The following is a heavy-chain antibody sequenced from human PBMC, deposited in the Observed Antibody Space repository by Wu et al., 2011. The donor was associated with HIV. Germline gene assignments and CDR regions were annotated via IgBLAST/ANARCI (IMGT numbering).Heavy chain of an antibody. V-gene: IGHV1-2*02. CDR3: ARDRARSSGWYYFDY. CDR2: INPNSGGT. CDR1: GYTFIGYY. Sequence: QVQLVQSGAEVKKPGASVKVSCKASGYTFIGYYMHWVRQAPGQGLEWMGWINPNSGGTNYAQKFQGRVTMTRDTSISTAYMELSRLRSDDTAVYYCARDRARSSGWYYFDYWGQGTLVTVSS. J-gene: IGHJ4*02. D-gene: IGHD6-19*01.